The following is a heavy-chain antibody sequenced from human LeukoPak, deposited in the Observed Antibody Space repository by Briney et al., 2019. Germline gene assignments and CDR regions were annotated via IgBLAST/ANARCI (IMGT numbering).Heavy chain of an antibody. J-gene: IGHJ3*02. CDR1: GFTFSSYW. CDR3: ARFDRSGWSGPDAFDI. Sequence: GGSLRLSCAASGFTFSSYWMSWVRQAPGKGLEWVANIKQDGSEKYYVDSVKGRFTISRDNAKNSLHLQMNSLRAEDTAVYYCARFDRSGWSGPDAFDIWGQGTMVTVSS. V-gene: IGHV3-7*01. D-gene: IGHD6-19*01. CDR2: IKQDGSEK.